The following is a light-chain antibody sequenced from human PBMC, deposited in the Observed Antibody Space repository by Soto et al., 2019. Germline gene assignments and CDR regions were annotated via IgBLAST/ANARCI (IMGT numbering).Light chain of an antibody. J-gene: IGLJ1*01. CDR2: EGN. V-gene: IGLV2-23*03. Sequence: QSVLTQPASVSGSPGQSITISCTGTSSDVGGYNFVSWYRQYSGEVPKLIIFEGNKRPSGVSDRFSASKSGNTASLTISGLQAEDQADYYCRSYAGFSSFVFGAGTKV. CDR3: RSYAGFSSFV. CDR1: SSDVGGYNF.